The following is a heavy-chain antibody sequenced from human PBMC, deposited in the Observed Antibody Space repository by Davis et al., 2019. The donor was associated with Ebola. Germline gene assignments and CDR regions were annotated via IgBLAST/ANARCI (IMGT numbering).Heavy chain of an antibody. Sequence: SGPTLVKPTQTLTLTCTFSGFSLSTSGMCVSWIRQPPGKALEWLALIDWDDDKYYTTSLRTRLTISKDTSKSQVVLRMTNVDPVDTATYYCARTRRDFWSGFDYGLDVWGQGTTVSVSS. CDR2: IDWDDDK. D-gene: IGHD3-3*01. V-gene: IGHV2-70*01. CDR3: ARTRRDFWSGFDYGLDV. CDR1: GFSLSTSGMC. J-gene: IGHJ6*02.